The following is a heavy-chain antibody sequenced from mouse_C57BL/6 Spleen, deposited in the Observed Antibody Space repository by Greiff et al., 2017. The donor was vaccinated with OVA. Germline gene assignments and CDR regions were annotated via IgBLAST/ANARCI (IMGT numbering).Heavy chain of an antibody. V-gene: IGHV1-22*01. D-gene: IGHD2-5*01. CDR2: INPNNGGT. Sequence: DVKLQESGPELVKPGASVKMSCKASGYTFTDYNMHWVKQSHGKSLAWIGYINPNNGGTSYNQKFKGKATLTVNKSSSTAYMELRSLTSEDSAVYYCARTESNYDFDYWGQGTTLTVSS. CDR1: GYTFTDYN. J-gene: IGHJ2*01. CDR3: ARTESNYDFDY.